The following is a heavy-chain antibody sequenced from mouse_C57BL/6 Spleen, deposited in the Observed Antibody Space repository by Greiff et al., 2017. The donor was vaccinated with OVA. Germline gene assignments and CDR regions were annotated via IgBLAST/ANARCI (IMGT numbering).Heavy chain of an antibody. J-gene: IGHJ2*01. D-gene: IGHD1-1*01. CDR2: IYPGSGNT. Sequence: VKLQQSGAELVRPGASVKLSCKASGYTFTDYYINWVKQRPGQGLEWIARIYPGSGNTYYNEKFKGKATLTAEKSSSTAYMQLSSLTSEDSAVYFCARHRPPLLLRFDYWGQGTTLTVSS. CDR3: ARHRPPLLLRFDY. CDR1: GYTFTDYY. V-gene: IGHV1-76*01.